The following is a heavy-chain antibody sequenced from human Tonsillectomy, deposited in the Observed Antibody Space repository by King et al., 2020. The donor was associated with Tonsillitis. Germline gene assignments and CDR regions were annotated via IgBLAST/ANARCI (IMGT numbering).Heavy chain of an antibody. V-gene: IGHV4-59*01. CDR3: ARGTDYDFWSGYYTLYYFDY. CDR1: GGSISSYY. J-gene: IGHJ4*02. CDR2: IYYSGST. Sequence: QLQESGPGLVKPSETLSLTCTVSGGSISSYYWSWIRQPPGKGLEWIGYIYYSGSTNYNPSPKRRVTISVDTSKNQFSLKLSSVTAADTAVYYCARGTDYDFWSGYYTLYYFDYWGQGTLVTVSS. D-gene: IGHD3-3*01.